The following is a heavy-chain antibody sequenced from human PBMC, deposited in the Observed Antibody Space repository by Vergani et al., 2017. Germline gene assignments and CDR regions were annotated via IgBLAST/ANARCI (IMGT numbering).Heavy chain of an antibody. J-gene: IGHJ6*02. CDR3: ARDGDIVVVPAASYYYYYGMDV. D-gene: IGHD2-2*01. V-gene: IGHV4-4*07. Sequence: QVQLQESGPGLVKPSETLSLTCTVSGGSISSYYWSWIRQPAGKGLEWIGRIYTSGSTNYNPSLKSRVTMSVDTSKNQFSLKLSSVTAADTAVYYCARDGDIVVVPAASYYYYYGMDVWGQGTTVTVSS. CDR1: GGSISSYY. CDR2: IYTSGST.